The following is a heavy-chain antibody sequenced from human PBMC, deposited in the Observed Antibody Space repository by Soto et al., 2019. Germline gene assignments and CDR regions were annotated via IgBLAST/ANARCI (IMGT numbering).Heavy chain of an antibody. CDR2: IYYSGST. CDR1: GGSISSGDYY. Sequence: SETLSLTCTVSGGSISSGDYYWSWIRQPPGKGLEWIGYIYYSGSTYYNPSLKSRVTISVDTSKNQFSLKLSSVTAADTAVYYCARGNSSSWYFRYYCGMDVWGQGTPVTVSS. V-gene: IGHV4-30-4*01. D-gene: IGHD6-13*01. CDR3: ARGNSSSWYFRYYCGMDV. J-gene: IGHJ6*02.